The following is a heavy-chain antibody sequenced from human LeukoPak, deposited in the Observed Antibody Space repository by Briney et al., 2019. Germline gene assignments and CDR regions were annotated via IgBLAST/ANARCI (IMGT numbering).Heavy chain of an antibody. CDR3: ARVGGFCSSTSCYHNWFDP. J-gene: IGHJ5*02. CDR1: GGSISSSSYY. CDR2: IYYSGST. V-gene: IGHV4-39*07. D-gene: IGHD2-2*01. Sequence: SETLSLTCTVSGGSISSSSYYWGWIRQPPGKGLEWIGSIYYSGSTYYNPSLKSRVTISVDTSKNQFSLKLSSVTAADTAVYYCARVGGFCSSTSCYHNWFDPWGQGTLVTVSS.